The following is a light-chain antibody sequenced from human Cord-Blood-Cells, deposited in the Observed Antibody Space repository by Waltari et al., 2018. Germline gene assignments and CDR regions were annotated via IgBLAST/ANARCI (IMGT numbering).Light chain of an antibody. CDR2: DVS. CDR1: SSDVGSYNP. CDR3: CSYAGSSTFG. J-gene: IGLJ3*02. Sequence: QSALTQPASVSGSSGPSITISRTGTSSDVGSYNPVSWYQQHPGKAPKLMIYDVSKRPAGVSNRFSGSKSGNTASLTISGLQAEDEADYYCCSYAGSSTFGFGGGTKLTVL. V-gene: IGLV2-23*02.